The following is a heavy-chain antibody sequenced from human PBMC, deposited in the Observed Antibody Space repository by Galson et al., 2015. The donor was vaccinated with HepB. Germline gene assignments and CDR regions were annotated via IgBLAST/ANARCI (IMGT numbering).Heavy chain of an antibody. CDR2: INSDGSST. V-gene: IGHV3-74*01. CDR1: GFTFSSYW. CDR3: AGARMSKQTYYFDY. J-gene: IGHJ4*02. Sequence: SLRLSCAASGFTFSSYWMHWVRQAPGKGLVWVSRINSDGSSTSYADSVKGRFTISRDNAKNTLYLQMNSLRAEDTAVYYCAGARMSKQTYYFDYWGQGTLVTASS. D-gene: IGHD2/OR15-2a*01.